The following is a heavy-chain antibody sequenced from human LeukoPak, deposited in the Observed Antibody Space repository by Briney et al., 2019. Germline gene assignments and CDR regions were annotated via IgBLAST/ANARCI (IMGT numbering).Heavy chain of an antibody. J-gene: IGHJ4*02. D-gene: IGHD3-10*01. CDR2: ISGTSTYI. CDR3: AAYYYGSKSRALEH. V-gene: IGHV3-21*01. CDR1: VSPLSSYS. Sequence: GGSLRLSCAVSVSPLSSYSLNWVRQAPGRGLEWVSSISGTSTYIHYADSVRGRFTISRDNVKASLYLELNSLRGDDTAVYYCAAYYYGSKSRALEHWGQGILVTVSS.